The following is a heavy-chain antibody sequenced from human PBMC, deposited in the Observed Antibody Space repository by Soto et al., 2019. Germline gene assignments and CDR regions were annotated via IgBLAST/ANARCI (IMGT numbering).Heavy chain of an antibody. CDR3: ARGQRSDYYYYYYMDV. V-gene: IGHV4-59*01. Sequence: QVQLQESGPGLVKPSETLSLTCTVSGGSIRSYYWSWIRQPPGKGLEWIGYIYYSGSTNYNPSLKSRVTISVDTSKNQFSLKLSSVTAADTAVYYCARGQRSDYYYYYYMDVWGKGTTVTVSS. J-gene: IGHJ6*03. D-gene: IGHD1-1*01. CDR1: GGSIRSYY. CDR2: IYYSGST.